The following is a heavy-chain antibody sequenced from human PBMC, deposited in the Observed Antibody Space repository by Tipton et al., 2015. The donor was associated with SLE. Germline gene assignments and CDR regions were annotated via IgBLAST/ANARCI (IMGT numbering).Heavy chain of an antibody. CDR3: ASRRREWDHGKAFDI. CDR1: GGSISSYY. J-gene: IGHJ3*02. Sequence: TLSLTCTVSGGSISSYYWSWIRQPPGKGLEWIGSIYYSGSTNYNPSLKSRVTISVDTSKNQFSLKLSSVTAADTAVYYCASRRREWDHGKAFDIWGQGTMVTVSS. D-gene: IGHD1-26*01. V-gene: IGHV4-59*01. CDR2: IYYSGST.